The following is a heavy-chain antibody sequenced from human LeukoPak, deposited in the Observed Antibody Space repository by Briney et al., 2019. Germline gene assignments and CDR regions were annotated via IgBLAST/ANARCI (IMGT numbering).Heavy chain of an antibody. J-gene: IGHJ6*04. V-gene: IGHV3-48*03. CDR1: GFTFSSYE. D-gene: IGHD5-12*01. CDR3: ASWLRYYYYGMDV. Sequence: GGSLRLFCAACGFTFSSYEMKWVRQAPGKGREWVSYISSSGSNIYCADSVIGLFTISTDNAKNSLYLQMNSLRAEDTAVYYCASWLRYYYYGMDVWGKGTTVTVSS. CDR2: ISSSGSNI.